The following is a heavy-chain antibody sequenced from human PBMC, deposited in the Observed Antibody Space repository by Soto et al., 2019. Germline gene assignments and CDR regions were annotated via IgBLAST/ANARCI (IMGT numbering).Heavy chain of an antibody. CDR3: ARVPTPYDYVWGSYRSFYFDY. J-gene: IGHJ4*02. Sequence: SVKVSCKASGGTFSSYAISWVRQAPGQGLEWMGGIIPIFGTANYAQKFQGRVTITADKSTSTAYMELSSLRSEDTAVYYCARVPTPYDYVWGSYRSFYFDYWGQGTLVTVSS. V-gene: IGHV1-69*06. CDR1: GGTFSSYA. CDR2: IIPIFGTA. D-gene: IGHD3-16*02.